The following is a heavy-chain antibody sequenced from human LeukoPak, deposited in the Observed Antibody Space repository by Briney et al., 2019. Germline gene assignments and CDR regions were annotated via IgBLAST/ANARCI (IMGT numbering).Heavy chain of an antibody. J-gene: IGHJ4*02. Sequence: AGGSLRLSCAASGFTFSTYGMSWVRQAPGKGLEWVSAISGSGGSTYYADSVKGRFTISRDNSKNTLYLQMNSLRAEDTALYYCARGRPPADYWGQGTLVTVSS. CDR2: ISGSGGST. CDR1: GFTFSTYG. CDR3: ARGRPPADY. V-gene: IGHV3-23*01.